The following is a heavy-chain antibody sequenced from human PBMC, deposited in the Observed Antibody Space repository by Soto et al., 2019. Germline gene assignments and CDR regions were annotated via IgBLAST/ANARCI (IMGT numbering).Heavy chain of an antibody. D-gene: IGHD6-19*01. Sequence: QIELQESGPGLVKPSQTLSLTCFVSGYFIGAGGYYWSWIRHHPGKGLEWIGSFYSSGSIIYNPSLRSRVSISGDMSTNQFSMSLTSVTAADTARHYCARMYSSGSGWFHPWGQGTLVTVSS. V-gene: IGHV4-31*02. CDR3: ARMYSSGSGWFHP. J-gene: IGHJ5*02. CDR1: GYFIGAGGYY. CDR2: FYSSGSI.